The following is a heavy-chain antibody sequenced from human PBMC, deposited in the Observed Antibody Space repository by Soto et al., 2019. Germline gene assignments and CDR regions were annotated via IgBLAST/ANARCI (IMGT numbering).Heavy chain of an antibody. Sequence: SSVKVACKASGGTFSSYAISWVRQAPGQGLEWMGGIIPIFGTANYAQKFQGRVTITADESTSTAYMELSSLRSEDTAVYYCARGYPEGWLQRMYYFDYWGQGTLVTV. D-gene: IGHD5-12*01. CDR1: GGTFSSYA. V-gene: IGHV1-69*13. CDR3: ARGYPEGWLQRMYYFDY. J-gene: IGHJ4*02. CDR2: IIPIFGTA.